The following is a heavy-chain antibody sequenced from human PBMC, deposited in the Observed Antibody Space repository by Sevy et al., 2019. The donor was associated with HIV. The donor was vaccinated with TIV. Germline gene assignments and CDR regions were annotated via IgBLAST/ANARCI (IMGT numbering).Heavy chain of an antibody. J-gene: IGHJ4*02. D-gene: IGHD4-4*01. V-gene: IGHV1-2*06. Sequence: ASVKVSCKASGYTFTDYYMHWVRQAPGQGLEWVGRINPYSGDTKYAQKFQGRVTMTRDTSISTAYMVLSGLRFDDTAVYYCAREAGSNYYGQIDYWGQGSLVTVSS. CDR1: GYTFTDYY. CDR2: INPYSGDT. CDR3: AREAGSNYYGQIDY.